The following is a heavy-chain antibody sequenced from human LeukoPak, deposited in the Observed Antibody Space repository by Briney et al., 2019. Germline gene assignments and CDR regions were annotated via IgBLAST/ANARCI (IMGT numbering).Heavy chain of an antibody. D-gene: IGHD6-13*01. CDR3: ARGSAGTVHWFDP. Sequence: SETLSLTCTVSGYSISSGYYWGWIRQPPGKGLEWIGSIYHSGSTYYNPSLKSRVTISVDTSKNQFSLKLSSVTAADTTVYYCARGSAGTVHWFDPWGQGTLVTVSS. CDR1: GYSISSGYY. J-gene: IGHJ5*02. CDR2: IYHSGST. V-gene: IGHV4-38-2*02.